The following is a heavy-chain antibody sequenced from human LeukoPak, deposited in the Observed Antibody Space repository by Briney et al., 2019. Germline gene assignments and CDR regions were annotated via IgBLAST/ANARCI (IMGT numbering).Heavy chain of an antibody. Sequence: PGGSLRLSCAASGFTFSSYAMSWVRQPPGKGLEWIGEIYHSGSTNYNPSLKSRVTISVDKSKNQFSLKLSSVTAADTAVYYCAREPLALQYYYYYYGMDVWGQGTTVTVSS. V-gene: IGHV4-4*02. J-gene: IGHJ6*02. CDR3: AREPLALQYYYYYYGMDV. CDR2: IYHSGST. D-gene: IGHD3-3*02. CDR1: GFTFSSYAM.